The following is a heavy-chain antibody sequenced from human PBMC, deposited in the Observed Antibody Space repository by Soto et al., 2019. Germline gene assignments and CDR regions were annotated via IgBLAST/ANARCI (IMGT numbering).Heavy chain of an antibody. D-gene: IGHD2-2*01. CDR3: ARGVLGYCSSTSCYYYYGMDL. J-gene: IGHJ6*02. Sequence: ASVKVSCKASGYTFTSYDINWVRQATGQGLEWMGWMNPNSGNTGYAQKFQGRVTMTRNTSISTAYMELSSLRSEDTAVYYCARGVLGYCSSTSCYYYYGMDLWGQGTTVPVSS. V-gene: IGHV1-8*01. CDR2: MNPNSGNT. CDR1: GYTFTSYD.